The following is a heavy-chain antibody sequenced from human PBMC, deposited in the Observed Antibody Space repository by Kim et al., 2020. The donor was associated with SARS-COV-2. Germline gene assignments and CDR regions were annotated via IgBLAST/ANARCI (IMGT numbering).Heavy chain of an antibody. J-gene: IGHJ1*01. V-gene: IGHV4-34*01. D-gene: IGHD4-17*01. CDR3: ARASNDYAQERNPEYFQH. CDR1: GGSFSGYY. Sequence: SETLSLTCAVYGGSFSGYYWSWIRQPPGKGLEWIGEINHSGSTNYNPSLKSRVTISVDTSKNQFSLKLSSVTAADTAVYYCARASNDYAQERNPEYFQHWGQGTLVTVSS. CDR2: INHSGST.